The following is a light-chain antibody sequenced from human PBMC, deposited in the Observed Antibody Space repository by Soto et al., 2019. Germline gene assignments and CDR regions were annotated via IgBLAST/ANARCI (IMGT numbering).Light chain of an antibody. Sequence: DIQMTQSPSSLSASVGDRVTITCRARQSISNYLNWFQPKPWNPPKLLIYAASTLQGGVPSRFSGRGSGTDFTLTISSLQPEDVATYYCQQTYSSPETVGQGTKVEI. V-gene: IGKV1-39*01. CDR3: QQTYSSPET. CDR1: QSISNY. CDR2: AAS. J-gene: IGKJ1*01.